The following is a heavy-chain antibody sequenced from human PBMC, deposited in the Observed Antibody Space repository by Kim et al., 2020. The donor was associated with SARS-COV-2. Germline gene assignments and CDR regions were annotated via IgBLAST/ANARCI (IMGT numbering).Heavy chain of an antibody. CDR1: GGTFSSYA. CDR2: IIPIFGTA. J-gene: IGHJ2*01. CDR3: ARGVIVGARERYFDL. D-gene: IGHD1-26*01. Sequence: SVKVSCKASGGTFSSYAISWVRQAPGQGLEWMGGIIPIFGTANYAQKFQGRVTITADESTSTAYMELSSLRSEDTAVYYCARGVIVGARERYFDLWGRGTLVTVSS. V-gene: IGHV1-69*13.